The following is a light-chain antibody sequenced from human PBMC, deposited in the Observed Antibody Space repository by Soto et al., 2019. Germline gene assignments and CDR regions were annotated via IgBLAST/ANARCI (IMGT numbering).Light chain of an antibody. CDR1: QSISDY. V-gene: IGKV1-5*01. CDR3: QQYYTYWHM. Sequence: DIQMTQSPSTLSASVGDRVIITCRASQSISDYLAWYQQKPGKAPKLLIYDASNLESGVPSTFSGRGSGTEFTLTISSLQPDDFATYYCQQYYTYWHMFGQGTRVESK. J-gene: IGKJ1*01. CDR2: DAS.